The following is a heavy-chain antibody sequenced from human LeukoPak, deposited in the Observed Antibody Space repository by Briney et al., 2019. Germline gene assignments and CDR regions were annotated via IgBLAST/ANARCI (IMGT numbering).Heavy chain of an antibody. J-gene: IGHJ4*02. CDR3: ARDSLPRDY. CDR1: GGSISSYY. CDR2: IYYTGST. Sequence: SETLSLTCAVSGGSISSYYWSWIRQPPGKGLEWIGYIYYTGSTNYSPSLKSRVTISVDTSKNQFSLKLSSVTAADTAVYYCARDSLPRDYWGQGTLVTVSS. V-gene: IGHV4-59*01. D-gene: IGHD2-15*01.